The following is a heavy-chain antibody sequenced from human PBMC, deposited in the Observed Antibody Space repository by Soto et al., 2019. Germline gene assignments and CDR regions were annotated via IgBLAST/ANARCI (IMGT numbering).Heavy chain of an antibody. Sequence: SETLSLTCTVSGGPISRSTYYWGWIRQPPGKGLEWIGNIYYSGTTYYNPSLKSRVTISVDTSKNPFSLRVTSVTAADTSIYYCVCLSTYSSTKDVWGQGTTVTVSS. J-gene: IGHJ6*02. CDR1: GGPISRSTYY. V-gene: IGHV4-39*01. D-gene: IGHD2-15*01. CDR2: IYYSGTT. CDR3: VCLSTYSSTKDV.